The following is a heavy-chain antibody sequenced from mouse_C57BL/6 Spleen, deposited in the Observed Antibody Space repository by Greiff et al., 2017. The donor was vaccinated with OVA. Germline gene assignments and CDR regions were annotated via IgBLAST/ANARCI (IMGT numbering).Heavy chain of an antibody. V-gene: IGHV2-2*01. CDR1: GFSLTSYG. Sequence: VQGVESGPGLVQPSQSLSITCTVSGFSLTSYGVHWVRQSPGKGLEWLGVIWSGGSTDYNAAFISRLSISKDNSKSQVFFKMNSLQADDTAIYYCARKGDYDRGYAMDYWGQGTSVTVSS. CDR2: IWSGGST. CDR3: ARKGDYDRGYAMDY. J-gene: IGHJ4*01. D-gene: IGHD2-4*01.